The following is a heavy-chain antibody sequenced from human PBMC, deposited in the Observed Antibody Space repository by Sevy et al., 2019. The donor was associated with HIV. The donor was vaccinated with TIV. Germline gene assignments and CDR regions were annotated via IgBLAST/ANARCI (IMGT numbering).Heavy chain of an antibody. J-gene: IGHJ4*02. V-gene: IGHV3-48*03. Sequence: GGSLRPSCAASGFMFSSYDMNWVRQAPGKGLEWVSYISSTGSTLNYADSVRGRFTISRDNAKNSVFLQMNSLRAEDTAFYYCARDLPPSATTVAHFDYWGQGSLVTVSS. CDR2: ISSTGSTL. D-gene: IGHD4-17*01. CDR1: GFMFSSYD. CDR3: ARDLPPSATTVAHFDY.